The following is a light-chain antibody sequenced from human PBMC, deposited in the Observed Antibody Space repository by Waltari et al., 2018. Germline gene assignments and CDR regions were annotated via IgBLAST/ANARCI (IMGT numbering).Light chain of an antibody. Sequence: NFMLTQPHSVSESPGKTVTISCTRRSGSIASNYVQWYQQRPGSAPTTVIYEDNQRPSGVPDRFSGSIDRSSNSASLTISGLKTEDEADYYCQSYDSINVVFGGGTKLTVL. CDR3: QSYDSINVV. V-gene: IGLV6-57*04. J-gene: IGLJ2*01. CDR2: EDN. CDR1: SGSIASNY.